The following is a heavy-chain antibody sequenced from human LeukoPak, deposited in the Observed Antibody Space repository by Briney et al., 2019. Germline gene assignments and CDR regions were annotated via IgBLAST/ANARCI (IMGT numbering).Heavy chain of an antibody. Sequence: SETLSLTCSVSGGSIVSSTFYWGWVRQPPGKGLEWVGIIHHSGSTYYNSSLKSRVTISVDTSKNTLSLKLNSVTAADTAVYYCARQRVARIAARPFGRDAFDIWGQGTMVTVSS. CDR2: IHHSGST. CDR1: GGSIVSSTFY. CDR3: ARQRVARIAARPFGRDAFDI. J-gene: IGHJ3*02. D-gene: IGHD6-6*01. V-gene: IGHV4-39*01.